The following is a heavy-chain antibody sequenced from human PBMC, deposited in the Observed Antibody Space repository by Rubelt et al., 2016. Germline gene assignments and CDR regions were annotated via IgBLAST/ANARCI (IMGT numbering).Heavy chain of an antibody. CDR1: GYTFTSYG. D-gene: IGHD1-1*01. J-gene: IGHJ3*02. CDR3: ARDQLALYAFDI. CDR2: ISAYNGNT. Sequence: QVQLVQSGAEVKKPGASVKVSCKASGYTFTSYGISWVRQAPGQGLEWMGWISAYNGNTNYAQKLQGRGTRTTDTSTSTAYMGLRSLRADDTAVYYCARDQLALYAFDIWGQGTMVTVSS. V-gene: IGHV1-18*01.